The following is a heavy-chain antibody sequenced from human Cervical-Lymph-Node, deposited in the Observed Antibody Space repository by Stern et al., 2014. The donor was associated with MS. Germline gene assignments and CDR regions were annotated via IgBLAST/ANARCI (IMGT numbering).Heavy chain of an antibody. V-gene: IGHV3-74*01. D-gene: IGHD3-3*01. J-gene: IGHJ4*02. CDR1: GFTFSTTW. CDR3: VKEGFWSLDY. CDR2: IKGDGTLT. Sequence: VQLGQSGGGLVQPGGSLRLSCVASGFTFSTTWMHWVRQGPGKGLVWVARIKGDGTLTHYADSVRGRFSISRDNTENTVHLHMNSLRVEETAVYYCVKEGFWSLDYWGQGTLVTVSS.